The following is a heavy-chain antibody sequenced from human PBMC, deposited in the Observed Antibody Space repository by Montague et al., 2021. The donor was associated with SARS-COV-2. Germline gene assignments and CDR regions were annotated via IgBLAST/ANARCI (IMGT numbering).Heavy chain of an antibody. CDR3: ARPLVRGVPKAFDI. CDR1: GGSITRNYC. D-gene: IGHD3-10*01. J-gene: IGHJ3*02. CDR2: IYYSGTT. V-gene: IGHV4-39*01. Sequence: SETLSLTCTLSGGSITRNYCWGWIRQPPGKGLEWVGNIYYSGTTXINPSLESRVTISVDASKNQFSLNLTSVTAADTAVYYCARPLVRGVPKAFDIWGQGALVIVSS.